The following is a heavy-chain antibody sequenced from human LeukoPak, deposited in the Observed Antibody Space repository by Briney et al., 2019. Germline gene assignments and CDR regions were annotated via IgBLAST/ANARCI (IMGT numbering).Heavy chain of an antibody. CDR3: AVGGWELLRRSNYLDY. D-gene: IGHD1-26*01. Sequence: GSVRVSCTASGYTFTSYDMNWVRQAPGQGLEWMGWMNPNSGNTGYAQKFQGRVTMTRNTSISTAYMELSSLTSEDTAVYYCAVGGWELLRRSNYLDYWGQGTLVTVSS. V-gene: IGHV1-8*01. J-gene: IGHJ4*02. CDR1: GYTFTSYD. CDR2: MNPNSGNT.